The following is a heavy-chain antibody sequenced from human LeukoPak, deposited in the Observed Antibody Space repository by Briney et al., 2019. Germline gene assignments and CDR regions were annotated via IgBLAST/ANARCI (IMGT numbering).Heavy chain of an antibody. Sequence: SETLSLTCAVSGGSISSSNWWSWVRQPPGKGLEWIGEIYHSGSTNYNPSLKSRVTISVDKSKNQFSLKLSSVTAADTAVYYCARDPGDGYNFHYFDYWGQGTLVTVSS. D-gene: IGHD5-24*01. J-gene: IGHJ4*02. CDR1: GGSISSSNW. CDR3: ARDPGDGYNFHYFDY. CDR2: IYHSGST. V-gene: IGHV4-4*02.